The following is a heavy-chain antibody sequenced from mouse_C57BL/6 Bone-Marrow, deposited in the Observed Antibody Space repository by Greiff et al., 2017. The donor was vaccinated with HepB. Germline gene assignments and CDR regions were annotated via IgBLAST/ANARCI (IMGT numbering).Heavy chain of an antibody. CDR2: INPSSGYT. Sequence: VQLQQSGAELAKPGAPVKLSCKASGYTFTSYWMHWVKQRPGQGLEWIGYINPSSGYTKYNQKFKDKATLTADKSSSTAYMQLSSLTYEDSAVYYCANYYGSSYWYFDVWGTGTTVTVSS. J-gene: IGHJ1*03. CDR1: GYTFTSYW. D-gene: IGHD1-1*01. CDR3: ANYYGSSYWYFDV. V-gene: IGHV1-7*01.